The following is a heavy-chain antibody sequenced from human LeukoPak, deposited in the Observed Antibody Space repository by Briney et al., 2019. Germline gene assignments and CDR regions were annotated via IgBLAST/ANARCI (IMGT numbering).Heavy chain of an antibody. CDR3: ARGTIFGVVTIRAPAYYFDY. D-gene: IGHD3-3*01. V-gene: IGHV4-39*07. J-gene: IGHJ4*02. CDR1: GGSISSSSYY. CDR2: IYYSGST. Sequence: SETLSLTGTVSGGSISSSSYYWGWIRQPPGKGLEWIGSIYYSGSTYYNPSLKSRVTISVDTSKNQFSLKLSSVTAADTAVYYCARGTIFGVVTIRAPAYYFDYWGQGTLVTVSS.